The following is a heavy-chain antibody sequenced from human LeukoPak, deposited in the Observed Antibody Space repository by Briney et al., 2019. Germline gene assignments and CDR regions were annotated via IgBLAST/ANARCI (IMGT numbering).Heavy chain of an antibody. D-gene: IGHD6-13*01. V-gene: IGHV3-9*01. Sequence: GGSLRLSCAASGFTFDDYALHWVRQAPGKGLEWVSGISWNSGSIGYADSVKGRFTISRDNAKNSLYLQMNSLRAEDTALYYCAKDQGAAAGYYYYYGMDVWGQGTTVTVSS. J-gene: IGHJ6*02. CDR2: ISWNSGSI. CDR1: GFTFDDYA. CDR3: AKDQGAAAGYYYYYGMDV.